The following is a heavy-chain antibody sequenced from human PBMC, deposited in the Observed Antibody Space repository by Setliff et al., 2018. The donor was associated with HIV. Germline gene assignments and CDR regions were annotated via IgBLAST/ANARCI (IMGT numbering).Heavy chain of an antibody. CDR2: IIPIFKSA. Sequence: SVKVSCKTSGHPFSNYDIIWVRRATGQGLEWMGGIIPIFKSADYAQKFQGRVTITTDESTSTAYMDLSSLKSEDTAIYYCARTSGDAYNYEGAFDVWGQGTLVTVSS. J-gene: IGHJ3*01. D-gene: IGHD5-12*01. V-gene: IGHV1-69*05. CDR3: ARTSGDAYNYEGAFDV. CDR1: GHPFSNYD.